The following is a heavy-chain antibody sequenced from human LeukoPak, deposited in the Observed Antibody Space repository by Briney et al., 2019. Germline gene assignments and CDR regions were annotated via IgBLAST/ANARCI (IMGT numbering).Heavy chain of an antibody. Sequence: SAPTLVKPTQTLTLTCTFSQFSLSTSGVGVDWMRQTSGKALGSLSLIYWNDDKRYSPSLKSRLTITKDTSKNQVVLTMTNMDPVDTATYYCAHSTRVASRGYNWFDPWGQGTLVTVSS. J-gene: IGHJ5*02. CDR1: QFSLSTSGVG. V-gene: IGHV2-5*01. CDR2: IYWNDDK. D-gene: IGHD2-2*01. CDR3: AHSTRVASRGYNWFDP.